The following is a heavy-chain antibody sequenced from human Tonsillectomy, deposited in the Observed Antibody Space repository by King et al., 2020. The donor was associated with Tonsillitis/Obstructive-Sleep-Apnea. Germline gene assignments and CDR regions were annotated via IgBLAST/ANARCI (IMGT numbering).Heavy chain of an antibody. J-gene: IGHJ6*03. V-gene: IGHV3-9*01. CDR3: AKDAVATIPSHYYYYMDG. Sequence: VQLVESGGGLVQPGRSLRLSCAASGFIVDDYAMHWVRQAPGKGLEWVSGISWNSGNIDYADSVKGRFTISRDNAKNSLYLQMNSLRSEDTALYYSAKDAVATIPSHYYYYMDGWGKGTTVTVSS. CDR2: ISWNSGNI. CDR1: GFIVDDYA. D-gene: IGHD5-12*01.